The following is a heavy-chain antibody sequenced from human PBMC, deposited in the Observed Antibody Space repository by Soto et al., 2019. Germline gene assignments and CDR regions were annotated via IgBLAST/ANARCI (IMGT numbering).Heavy chain of an antibody. CDR2: IYYSGST. CDR1: GGSISSYY. CDR3: ASSTRNELDS. D-gene: IGHD1-1*01. V-gene: IGHV4-59*01. Sequence: TSETLSLTCTVSGGSISSYYWSWIRQPPGKGLEWIGYIYYSGSTNYNPSLKSRVTISVDTSKNQFSLKLSSVTAADMAVYYCASSTRNELDSWRQRHLVTVSS. J-gene: IGHJ4*02.